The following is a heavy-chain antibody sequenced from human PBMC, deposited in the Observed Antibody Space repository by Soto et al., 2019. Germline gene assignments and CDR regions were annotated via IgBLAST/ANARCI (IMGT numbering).Heavy chain of an antibody. J-gene: IGHJ6*02. CDR3: ARDNDRPQLGGNYYYILDV. D-gene: IGHD2-8*01. Sequence: QVHLEQSGAEVKKPGSSVKVSCKASGGTFRTAAISWVRQAPGQGLEWLGGIMLVFRRPDYAQKFQGRVTITADESTSTAYVELSGLRSDDTAVYYCARDNDRPQLGGNYYYILDVWGQGTTISVSS. CDR1: GGTFRTAA. CDR2: IMLVFRRP. V-gene: IGHV1-69*12.